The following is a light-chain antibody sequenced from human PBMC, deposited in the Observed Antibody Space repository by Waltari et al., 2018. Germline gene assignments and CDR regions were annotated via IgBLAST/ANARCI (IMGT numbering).Light chain of an antibody. CDR2: NNN. CDR3: AAWDDSLNAWM. Sequence: QSVLTQPPSTSGTPGQGVTISCSGSSSNVGPNYVSWYQQLPGTAPTLLIYNNNRRPSGVPDRFSGSKSGTSASLAISGLQSEDEADYYCAAWDDSLNAWMFGGGTKLTVL. V-gene: IGLV1-44*01. J-gene: IGLJ3*02. CDR1: SSNVGPNY.